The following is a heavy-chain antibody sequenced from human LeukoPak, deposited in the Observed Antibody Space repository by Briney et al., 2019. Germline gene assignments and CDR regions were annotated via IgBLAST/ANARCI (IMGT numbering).Heavy chain of an antibody. D-gene: IGHD1-20*01. CDR2: INPNSGGT. CDR3: ARDHITEFYYYGMDV. Sequence: ASVKVSCKASGYTFTSYDINWVRQAPGQGLEWMGRINPNSGGTNYAQKFQGRDTMTRDTSISTAYMELSRLRSDDTAVYYCARDHITEFYYYGMDVWGQGTTVTVSS. J-gene: IGHJ6*02. CDR1: GYTFTSYD. V-gene: IGHV1-2*06.